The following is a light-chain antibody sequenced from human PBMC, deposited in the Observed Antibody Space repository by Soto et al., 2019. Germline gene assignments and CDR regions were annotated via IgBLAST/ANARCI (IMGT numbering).Light chain of an antibody. CDR3: LQDINYPWT. CDR2: KAS. V-gene: IGKV1-5*03. CDR1: QSISSW. Sequence: DIQMTQSPSTLSASVGDRVTITCRASQSISSWLAWYQQKPGKAPKLLIYKASSLESGVPSRFSGSSSGTEFTLTINSLQPEDFATYCCLQDINYPWTFGQGTKVDIK. J-gene: IGKJ1*01.